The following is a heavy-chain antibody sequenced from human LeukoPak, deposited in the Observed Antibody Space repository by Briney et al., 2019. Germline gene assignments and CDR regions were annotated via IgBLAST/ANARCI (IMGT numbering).Heavy chain of an antibody. Sequence: SETLSLTCTVSGGSISSYYWSWIRQPAGKGLEWIGRIYTSGSTNYNPSLKSRVTMSVDTSKNQFSLKLSSVTAADTAVYYCAREYLPDINYYYYGVDVWGQGTTVTVSS. CDR1: GGSISSYY. D-gene: IGHD5-12*01. J-gene: IGHJ6*02. V-gene: IGHV4-4*07. CDR2: IYTSGST. CDR3: AREYLPDINYYYYGVDV.